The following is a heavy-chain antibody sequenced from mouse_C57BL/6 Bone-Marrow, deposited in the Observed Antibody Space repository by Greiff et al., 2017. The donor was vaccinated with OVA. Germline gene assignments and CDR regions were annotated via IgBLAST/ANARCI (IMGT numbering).Heavy chain of an antibody. CDR2: IRNKANNHAT. V-gene: IGHV6-6*01. CDR1: GFTFSDAW. CDR3: TRDVDYYAMDY. J-gene: IGHJ4*01. Sequence: EVQLVESGGGLVQPGGSMKLSCAASGFTFSDAWMDWVRQSPEKGLEWVAEIRNKANNHATYYAESVKGRFTISRDDSKSSVYLQMNSLRAEDTGIYYCTRDVDYYAMDYWGQGTSVTVSS.